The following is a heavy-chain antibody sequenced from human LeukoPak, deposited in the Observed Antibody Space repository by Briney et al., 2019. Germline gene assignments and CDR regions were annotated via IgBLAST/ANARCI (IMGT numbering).Heavy chain of an antibody. CDR2: IIPIFGTA. CDR1: GSTFSSYA. Sequence: ASVKVSCKASGSTFSSYAISWVRQAPGQGLEWMGGIIPIFGTANYAQKFQGRVTITADESTSTAYMELSSLRSEDTAVYYCARDSGYCSGGSCYFDYWGQGTLVTVSS. J-gene: IGHJ4*02. D-gene: IGHD2-15*01. CDR3: ARDSGYCSGGSCYFDY. V-gene: IGHV1-69*13.